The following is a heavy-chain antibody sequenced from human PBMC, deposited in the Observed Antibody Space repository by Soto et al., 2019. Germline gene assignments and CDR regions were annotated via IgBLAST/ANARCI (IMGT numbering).Heavy chain of an antibody. D-gene: IGHD6-13*01. CDR3: ATTPGFIAAAGTNNDY. J-gene: IGHJ4*02. CDR1: GFTFSSYS. CDR2: ISSSSSYI. Sequence: WSLRLSCSASGFTFSSYSMNWVRQAPGKGLEWVSSISSSSSYIYYADSVRGRFTISRDNAKNSLYLQMNSLRAEDTAVYYCATTPGFIAAAGTNNDYWGKGTLGTVSS. V-gene: IGHV3-21*01.